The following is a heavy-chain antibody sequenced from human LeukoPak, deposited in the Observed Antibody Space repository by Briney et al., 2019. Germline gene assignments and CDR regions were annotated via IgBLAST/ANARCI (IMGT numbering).Heavy chain of an antibody. V-gene: IGHV4-34*01. D-gene: IGHD6-13*01. CDR1: GGSFSGYY. J-gene: IGHJ6*03. Sequence: SETLSLTCAVYGGSFSGYYWSWIRQPPGKGLEWIGEINHSGSTNYIPSLKSRVTISVDTSKNQFSLKLSSVTAADTAVYYCAREGRQLVHYNYQYMDVWGKGTTVTVSS. CDR3: AREGRQLVHYNYQYMDV. CDR2: INHSGST.